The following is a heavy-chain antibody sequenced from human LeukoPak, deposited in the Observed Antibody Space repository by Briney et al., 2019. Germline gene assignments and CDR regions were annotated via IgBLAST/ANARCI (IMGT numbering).Heavy chain of an antibody. CDR2: IYYSGST. V-gene: IGHV4-39*01. D-gene: IGHD6-19*01. Sequence: WVRQAPGKGLEWIGSIYYSGSTYYNPSLKSRVTISVDTSKNQFSLKLSSVTAADTAVYYCARPDSREDSSGWYYFDYWGQGTLVTVSS. J-gene: IGHJ4*02. CDR3: ARPDSREDSSGWYYFDY.